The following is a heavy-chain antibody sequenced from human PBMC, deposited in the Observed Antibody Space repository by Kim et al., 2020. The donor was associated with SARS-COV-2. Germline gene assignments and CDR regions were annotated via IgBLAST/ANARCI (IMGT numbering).Heavy chain of an antibody. CDR3: AREIDSGSYMDV. D-gene: IGHD3-10*01. V-gene: IGHV4-31*02. Sequence: TYSNQSVRSRVTISVYTSKNQFSLKLSSVTAANAAGYYCAREIDSGSYMDVWGQGTTVTVSS. CDR2: T. J-gene: IGHJ6*02.